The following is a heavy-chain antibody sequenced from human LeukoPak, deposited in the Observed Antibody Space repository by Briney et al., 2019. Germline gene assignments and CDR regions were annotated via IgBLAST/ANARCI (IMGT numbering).Heavy chain of an antibody. CDR3: ATRVYDSSGYYQRSFDY. J-gene: IGHJ4*02. D-gene: IGHD3-22*01. V-gene: IGHV1-8*01. Sequence: ASVKVSCKASGYTFTSYDINWVRQATGQGLEWMGWMNPNSGNTGYAQKFQGRVTMTRNTSISTAYMELSSLRSEDTAVYYCATRVYDSSGYYQRSFDYWGQGTLVTVSS. CDR1: GYTFTSYD. CDR2: MNPNSGNT.